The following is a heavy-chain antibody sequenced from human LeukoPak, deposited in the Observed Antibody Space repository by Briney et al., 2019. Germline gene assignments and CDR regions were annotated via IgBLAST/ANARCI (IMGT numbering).Heavy chain of an antibody. J-gene: IGHJ3*02. CDR3: ARGDIVVVPGAAQGAFDI. CDR1: GGTFSSYP. Sequence: SVQVSCKATGGTFSSYPINWVRQAPGKELEWMGGIIPIFGTANYAQKFQGRVTITADESTSTAYMEVSSLRSEDTAVYYCARGDIVVVPGAAQGAFDIWGQGTMVTDSS. CDR2: IIPIFGTA. D-gene: IGHD2-2*01. V-gene: IGHV1-69*13.